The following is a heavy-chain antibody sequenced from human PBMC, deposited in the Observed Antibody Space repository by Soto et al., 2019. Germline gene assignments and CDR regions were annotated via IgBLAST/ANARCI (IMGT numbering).Heavy chain of an antibody. CDR3: ANFLWDDYGDRATPSDAFDI. Sequence: EVQLVESGGGLVQPGGSLRLSCAASGFTVSSNYMSWVRQAPGKGLEWVSVIYSGGSTYYADSVKGRFTISRDNSKNTLYLQMNSLRAEDTAVYYCANFLWDDYGDRATPSDAFDIWGQGTMVTVSS. J-gene: IGHJ3*02. V-gene: IGHV3-66*01. D-gene: IGHD4-17*01. CDR2: IYSGGST. CDR1: GFTVSSNY.